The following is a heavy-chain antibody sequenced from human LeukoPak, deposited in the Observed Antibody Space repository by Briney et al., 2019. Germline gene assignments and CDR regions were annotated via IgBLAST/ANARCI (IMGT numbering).Heavy chain of an antibody. CDR3: ARDPRDILTGYYPYFDY. CDR2: ISGSGGST. J-gene: IGHJ4*02. Sequence: GGSLRLSCAASGFTFSSYAMSWVRQAPGKGLEWVSAISGSGGSTYYADSVKGRFTISRDNSKNTLYLQMNSLRAEDTAVYYCARDPRDILTGYYPYFDYWGQGTLVTVSS. V-gene: IGHV3-23*01. CDR1: GFTFSSYA. D-gene: IGHD3-9*01.